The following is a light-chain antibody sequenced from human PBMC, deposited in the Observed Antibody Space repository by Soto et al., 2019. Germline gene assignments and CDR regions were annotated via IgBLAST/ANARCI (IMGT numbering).Light chain of an antibody. V-gene: IGKV3-11*01. CDR1: QSISSY. Sequence: EIVLTQSPGTLSLSPGEGATVSCRVSQSISSYLAWYQQKPGQAPRLLIYDASNRATGIPARFSGSGSGTDFTLTISSLEPEDFAVYYCQQRSNWPTFGQGTKVDIK. CDR2: DAS. CDR3: QQRSNWPT. J-gene: IGKJ1*01.